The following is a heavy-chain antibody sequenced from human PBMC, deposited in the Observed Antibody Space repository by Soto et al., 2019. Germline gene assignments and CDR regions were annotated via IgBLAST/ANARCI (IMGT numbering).Heavy chain of an antibody. CDR2: IYYSGST. D-gene: IGHD2-21*01. V-gene: IGHV4-30-4*01. J-gene: IGHJ6*02. CDR3: ARIPMVRGYYYYGMDV. CDR1: GGSISSGDYY. Sequence: SETLSLTCTVSGGSISSGDYYWSWIRQPPGKGLEWIGHIYYSGSTYYNPSLKSRVTISVDTSKNQFSLKLSPVTAADTAVYYCARIPMVRGYYYYGMDVWGQGTTVTVSS.